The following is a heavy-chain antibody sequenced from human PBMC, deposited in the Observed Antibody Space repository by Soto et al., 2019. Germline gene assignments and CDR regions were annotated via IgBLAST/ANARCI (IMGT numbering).Heavy chain of an antibody. V-gene: IGHV3-53*01. CDR2: IYIGGST. J-gene: IGHJ6*02. CDR3: ASSWSYYYDSSGYSPGVGMDV. CDR1: GFTVSSNY. D-gene: IGHD3-22*01. Sequence: PGGSLRLSCAASGFTVSSNYTSWVRQAPGKGLEWVSVIYIGGSTYYADSVKGRFTISRDNSKMTLYLQMSSLRAEATAVFYCASSWSYYYDSSGYSPGVGMDVWGQGTTVTVSS.